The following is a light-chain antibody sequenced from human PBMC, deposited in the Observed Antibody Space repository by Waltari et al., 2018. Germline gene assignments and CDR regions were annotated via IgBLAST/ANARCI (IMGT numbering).Light chain of an antibody. V-gene: IGLV2-8*01. Sequence: QSALTQPPSASGSPGQTVTISCAGTSSDVGSSDYVSWYQKHPGQAPKLLIYHVTKRPAGVLARYSGSKAGNTASLTVSGLQAEDEADYYCSSNAGINNFVFGGWTKLTVL. CDR2: HVT. CDR1: SSDVGSSDY. J-gene: IGLJ2*01. CDR3: SSNAGINNFV.